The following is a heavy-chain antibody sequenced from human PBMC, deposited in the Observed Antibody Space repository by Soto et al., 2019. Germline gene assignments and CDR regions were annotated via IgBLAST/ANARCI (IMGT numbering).Heavy chain of an antibody. CDR3: AKDGGSLYYFDY. Sequence: LRLSCAASGFTFSSYAMSWVRQAPGKGLEWVSAISGSGGSTYYADSVKGRFTISRDNSKNTLYLQMNSLRAEDTAVYYCAKDGGSLYYFDYWGQGTLVTVSS. D-gene: IGHD3-16*01. V-gene: IGHV3-23*01. J-gene: IGHJ4*02. CDR2: ISGSGGST. CDR1: GFTFSSYA.